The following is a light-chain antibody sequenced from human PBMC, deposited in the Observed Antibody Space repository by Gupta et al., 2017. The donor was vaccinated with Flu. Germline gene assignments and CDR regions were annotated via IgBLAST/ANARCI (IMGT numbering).Light chain of an antibody. CDR2: RAS. V-gene: IGKV1-5*03. Sequence: IQLPQSPSTLSASIGDRVTFTCRAGQALSGWLAWYQHKAGKAPKLLMYRASSLESGVSSRLSGSGSGTEFTLTISNLQPDDSATYYCQQYDSYPYTFGQGTKLEIK. J-gene: IGKJ2*01. CDR1: QALSGW. CDR3: QQYDSYPYT.